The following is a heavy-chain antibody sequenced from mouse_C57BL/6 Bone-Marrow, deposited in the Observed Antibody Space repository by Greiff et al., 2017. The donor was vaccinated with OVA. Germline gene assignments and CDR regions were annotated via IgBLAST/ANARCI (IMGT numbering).Heavy chain of an antibody. J-gene: IGHJ3*01. CDR1: GYTFTSYW. D-gene: IGHD2-1*01. V-gene: IGHV1-64*01. CDR3: AKIYYGNRFAY. Sequence: QVQLKQPGAELVKPGASVKLSCKASGYTFTSYWMHWVKQRPGQGLEWIGMIHPNSGSTNYNEKFKSKATLTVDKSSSTAYMQLSSLTSEDSAVYYCAKIYYGNRFAYWGQGTLVTVSA. CDR2: IHPNSGST.